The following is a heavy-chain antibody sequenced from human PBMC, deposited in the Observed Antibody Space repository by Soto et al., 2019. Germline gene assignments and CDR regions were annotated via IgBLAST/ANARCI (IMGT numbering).Heavy chain of an antibody. Sequence: GGSLRLSCAASGCIFSNYAMSWVRQAPGKGLEWVSGASGSGGSTYNADSVKGRITISRDNSKNTPYLQMNSLRVEDTAVYYCAKNPTRGMATIFFDDWGQGTLVTVSS. CDR3: AKNPTRGMATIFFDD. D-gene: IGHD5-12*01. CDR2: ASGSGGST. CDR1: GCIFSNYA. J-gene: IGHJ4*02. V-gene: IGHV3-23*01.